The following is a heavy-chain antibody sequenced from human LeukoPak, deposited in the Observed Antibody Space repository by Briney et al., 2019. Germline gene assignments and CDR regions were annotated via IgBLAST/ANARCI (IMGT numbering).Heavy chain of an antibody. V-gene: IGHV3-48*03. CDR3: ARLILRGYSLPPDY. CDR1: GFTFSSYE. CDR2: ISSSGNTI. D-gene: IGHD5-18*01. Sequence: PGGSLRLSCAASGFTFSSYEMNWVRQAPGKGLEWVSYISSSGNTIYYADSVKGRFTISRDNAKNSLYLQMNSLRAEDTAVYYCARLILRGYSLPPDYWGQGTLVTVSS. J-gene: IGHJ4*02.